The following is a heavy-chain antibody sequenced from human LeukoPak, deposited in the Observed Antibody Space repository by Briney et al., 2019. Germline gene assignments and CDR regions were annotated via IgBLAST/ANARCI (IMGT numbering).Heavy chain of an antibody. J-gene: IGHJ4*02. CDR1: GLTFSASW. CDR3: ARDPALSSGWYVSDY. Sequence: GGSLRLSCAVSGLTFSASWITWIRQAPGKGLEWVSVIYSGGSTYYADSVKGRFTISRDNSKNTLYLQMNSLRAEDTAVYYCARDPALSSGWYVSDYWGQGTLVTVSS. CDR2: IYSGGST. V-gene: IGHV3-66*01. D-gene: IGHD6-19*01.